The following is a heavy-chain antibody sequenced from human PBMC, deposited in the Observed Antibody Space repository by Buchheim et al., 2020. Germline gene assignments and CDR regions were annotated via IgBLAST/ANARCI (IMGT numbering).Heavy chain of an antibody. V-gene: IGHV3-23*01. Sequence: EVLLLDSGGGLVQPGGSLSLSCATSGFTFGSYAMNWVRQAPGKGLEWVSGISGSGGSTYYADSVTGRFIISRDNSNNTLYLQMNSLRAEDTAVYYCAKERTIQSRWSRQVIGPASGNGLDVWGQGT. CDR2: ISGSGGST. CDR1: GFTFGSYA. J-gene: IGHJ6*02. CDR3: AKERTIQSRWSRQVIGPASGNGLDV. D-gene: IGHD2-21*01.